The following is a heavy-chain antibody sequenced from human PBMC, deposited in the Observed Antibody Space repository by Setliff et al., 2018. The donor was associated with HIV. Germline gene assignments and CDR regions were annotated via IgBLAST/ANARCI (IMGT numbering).Heavy chain of an antibody. V-gene: IGHV4-4*07. CDR3: ARDLPELTGRSFDP. CDR1: GGSISGYY. Sequence: PSETLSLTCIVSGGSISGYYWSWIRQPAEKGLEWIGRIYSSGSINYNPSLKSRVTMSVDTSKNQFSLKLTSVTAADTAVYYCARDLPELTGRSFDPWGPGTLVTVSS. CDR2: IYSSGSI. D-gene: IGHD7-27*01. J-gene: IGHJ5*02.